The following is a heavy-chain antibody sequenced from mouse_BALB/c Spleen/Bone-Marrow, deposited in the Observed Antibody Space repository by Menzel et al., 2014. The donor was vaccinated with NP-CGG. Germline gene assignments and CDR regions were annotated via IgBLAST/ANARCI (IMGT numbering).Heavy chain of an antibody. CDR1: GYTFTYFT. CDR2: INPTSSYT. J-gene: IGHJ3*01. CDR3: ARGALWSFLTY. D-gene: IGHD3-3*01. V-gene: IGHV1-4*01. Sequence: VQLQQSGAELARPGASVTMTCRASGYTFTYFTMYWVKQRPGQGLEWIGYINPTSSYTNYNQKFKAKATLTADTSSSTAYMQLSSLTSEDSAVYYCARGALWSFLTYWGQGTLVTVSA.